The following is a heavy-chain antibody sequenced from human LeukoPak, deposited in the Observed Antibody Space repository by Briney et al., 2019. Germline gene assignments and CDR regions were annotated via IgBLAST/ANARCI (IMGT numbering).Heavy chain of an antibody. CDR1: GFTFNAYW. CDR2: IKQDGSQK. Sequence: GGSLRFSCAGSGFTFNAYWMTWVRQPPGNGLKWLANIKQDGSQKYYDDSVKGRFTISRDNAKNSVYLQLNRLRAEDTAVYYCARDLSQHFDWLLSGDTWGQGTLVTVSS. J-gene: IGHJ5*02. CDR3: ARDLSQHFDWLLSGDT. D-gene: IGHD3-9*01. V-gene: IGHV3-7*04.